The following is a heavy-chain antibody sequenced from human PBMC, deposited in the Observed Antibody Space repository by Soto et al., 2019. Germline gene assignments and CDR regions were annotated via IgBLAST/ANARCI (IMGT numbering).Heavy chain of an antibody. J-gene: IGHJ4*02. V-gene: IGHV3-23*05. Sequence: EVQLLQSGGGLVQPGGSLTLACAASGFTFRDYTMSWVRQAPGKALESISAILSGYTPYYADSVRGRFSISRDTSKNTLYLEMKSLRAEDTAVYYCARRTNGYFGYWGQGAQVTVPS. CDR3: ARRTNGYFGY. D-gene: IGHD2-8*01. CDR2: ILSGYTP. CDR1: GFTFRDYT.